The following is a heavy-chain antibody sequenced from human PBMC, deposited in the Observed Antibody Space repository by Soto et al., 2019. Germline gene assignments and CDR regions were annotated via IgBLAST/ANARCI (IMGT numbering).Heavy chain of an antibody. CDR3: AANTGGYYYYYYGMDV. CDR2: IVVGSGNT. V-gene: IGHV1-58*01. Sequence: XSVKVSCKASGFTFTSSAVQWVRQARGQRLEWIGWIVVGSGNTNYAQKFQERVTITRDMSTSTAYMELSSLRSEDTAVYYCAANTGGYYYYYYGMDVWGQGTTVTVSS. D-gene: IGHD2-8*02. J-gene: IGHJ6*02. CDR1: GFTFTSSA.